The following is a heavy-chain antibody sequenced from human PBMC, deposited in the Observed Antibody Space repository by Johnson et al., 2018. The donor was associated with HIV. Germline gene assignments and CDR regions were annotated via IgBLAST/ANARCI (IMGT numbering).Heavy chain of an antibody. CDR1: GFTFTNAW. CDR2: IKSKTDDGTT. CDR3: AKSPGKDYGGNSGAFDI. Sequence: VQLVESGGGLVKPGGSLRLSCAASGFTFTNAWMNWVRQAPGKGLEWVGRIKSKTDDGTTDYAAPVKGRFTISRDNSKSALFLQMNSLRAEDTAVYYCAKSPGKDYGGNSGAFDIWGQGTMVTVSS. J-gene: IGHJ3*02. D-gene: IGHD4-23*01. V-gene: IGHV3-15*01.